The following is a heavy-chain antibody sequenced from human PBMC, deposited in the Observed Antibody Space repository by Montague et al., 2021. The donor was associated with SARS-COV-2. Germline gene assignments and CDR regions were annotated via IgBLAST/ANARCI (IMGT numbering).Heavy chain of an antibody. J-gene: IGHJ4*02. Sequence: SVKVSCKASGYTFTDYGLSWVRQAPGQGLEWMGWISAYNGVTDYAQKFQGRLTLTTDASTSTASMDLRSLRSDDTAVYYCARQNRRDVYSLYHFEYWGQGTLVTVSS. CDR1: GYTFTDYG. CDR2: ISAYNGVT. V-gene: IGHV1-18*04. D-gene: IGHD5-24*01. CDR3: ARQNRRDVYSLYHFEY.